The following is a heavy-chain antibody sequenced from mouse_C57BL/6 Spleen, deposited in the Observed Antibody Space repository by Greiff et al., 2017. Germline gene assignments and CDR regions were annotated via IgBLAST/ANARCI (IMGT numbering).Heavy chain of an antibody. CDR2: IWRGGST. CDR3: SKNPPTVREVMDS. D-gene: IGHD1-1*01. CDR1: GFSLTSYG. J-gene: IGHJ4*01. V-gene: IGHV2-5*01. Sequence: VKLVESGPGLVQPSQSLSITCTVSGFSLTSYGVHWVRQSPGKGLEWLGVIWRGGSTDYNAAFMSRLSITKDNSKSQVFFKMNSLQADDTAIYYWSKNPPTVREVMDSWGQGTSVTVSS.